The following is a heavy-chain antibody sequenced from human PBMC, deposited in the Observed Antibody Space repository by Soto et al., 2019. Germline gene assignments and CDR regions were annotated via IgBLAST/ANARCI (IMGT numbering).Heavy chain of an antibody. CDR2: IWHDGNNK. J-gene: IGHJ6*02. CDR1: GFTFNTYG. D-gene: IGHD4-17*01. Sequence: QVQLVESGGGVVQPGRSLRLSCAASGFTFNTYGMHWVRQAPDKGLEWVALIWHDGNNKYYADSVRGRFTISRDNSKNTLYLQMNSLRAEDTAVYSCARGTGYYYYGMDVWGQGTTVTVSS. CDR3: ARGTGYYYYGMDV. V-gene: IGHV3-33*01.